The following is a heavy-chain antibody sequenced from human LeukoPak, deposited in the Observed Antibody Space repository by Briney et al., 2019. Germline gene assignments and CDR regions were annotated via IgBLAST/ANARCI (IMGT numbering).Heavy chain of an antibody. CDR2: ISSSSSYI. V-gene: IGHV3-21*01. CDR3: ARDEVGALAEYFQH. D-gene: IGHD3-16*01. CDR1: GFTFSSYS. J-gene: IGHJ1*01. Sequence: PGGSLRLSCAVSGFTFSSYSMNWVRQAPGKGLEWVSSISSSSSYIYYADSVKGRFTISRDNAKNSLYLQMNSLRAEDTAVYYCARDEVGALAEYFQHWGQGTLVT.